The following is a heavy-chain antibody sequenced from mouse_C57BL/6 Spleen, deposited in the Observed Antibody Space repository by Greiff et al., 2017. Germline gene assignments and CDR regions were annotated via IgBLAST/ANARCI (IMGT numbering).Heavy chain of an antibody. CDR1: GYTFTSYW. J-gene: IGHJ2*01. CDR3: ATMITTRSYYFDY. CDR2: IHPNSGST. Sequence: QVQLQQPGAELVKPGASVKLSCKASGYTFTSYWMHWVKQRPGQGLEWIGMIHPNSGSTNYNEKFKSKATLTVDKSSSTAYMQLSSLTSEDSAVYYCATMITTRSYYFDYWGQGTTLTVSS. V-gene: IGHV1-64*01. D-gene: IGHD2-4*01.